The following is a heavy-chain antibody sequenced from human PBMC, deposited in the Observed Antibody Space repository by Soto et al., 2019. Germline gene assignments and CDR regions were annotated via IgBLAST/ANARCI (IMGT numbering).Heavy chain of an antibody. Sequence: LRLSSPAAACEISCFYMRLIRPAQGKGLEWVSCISSTSIYTYYADSVKGRFTISRDNDKNTLYLQMNSLRAEDTAVYYCAKYFISHPIPARGYVFDILVQGTTVLVSS. CDR3: AKYFISHPIPARGYVFDI. V-gene: IGHV3-11*03. J-gene: IGHJ3*02. D-gene: IGHD6-13*01. CDR2: ISSTSIYT. CDR1: ACEISCFY.